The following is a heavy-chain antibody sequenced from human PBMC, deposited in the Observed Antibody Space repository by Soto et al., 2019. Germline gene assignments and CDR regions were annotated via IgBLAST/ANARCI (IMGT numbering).Heavy chain of an antibody. V-gene: IGHV3-15*01. CDR1: GFTFRKAW. Sequence: EVQVVESGGGLVKPGGSLRLSCSVSGFTFRKAWMRWVRQAPGKWLEWVGRIKSKSDGGTTDYAAPVKGRFTISRDDLQNSVFLQMKSLKTEDTAMYYGITDVTSGMDVWGQGTTVTVSS. CDR2: IKSKSDGGTT. D-gene: IGHD5-18*01. CDR3: ITDVTSGMDV. J-gene: IGHJ6*02.